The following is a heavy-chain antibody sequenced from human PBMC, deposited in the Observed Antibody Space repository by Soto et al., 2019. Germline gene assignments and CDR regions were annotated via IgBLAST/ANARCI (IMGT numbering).Heavy chain of an antibody. CDR2: ISYDGSNK. Sequence: GGSLRLSCAASGFTFSSYAMHWVRQAPGKGLEWVAVISYDGSNKYYADSVKGRFTISRDNSKNTLYLQMNSLRAEDTAVYYFSRDREGGYYHKQYYYYGMDVWGKGTTVTVSS. V-gene: IGHV3-30-3*01. D-gene: IGHD3-22*01. CDR1: GFTFSSYA. J-gene: IGHJ6*04. CDR3: SRDREGGYYHKQYYYYGMDV.